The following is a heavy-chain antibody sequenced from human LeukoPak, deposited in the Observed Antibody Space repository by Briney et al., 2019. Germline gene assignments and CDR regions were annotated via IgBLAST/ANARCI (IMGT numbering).Heavy chain of an antibody. CDR2: IYTSGST. J-gene: IGHJ5*02. CDR3: AREIIAVAPWGWFDP. Sequence: SETLSLTCTVSGGSISSGSYYWSWIRQSAGKGLEWIGRIYTSGSTDYNPSLKSRVTISVDTSKNQFSLKLSSVTAADTAVYYCAREIIAVAPWGWFDPWGQGTLVTVSS. V-gene: IGHV4-61*02. CDR1: GGSISSGSYY. D-gene: IGHD6-19*01.